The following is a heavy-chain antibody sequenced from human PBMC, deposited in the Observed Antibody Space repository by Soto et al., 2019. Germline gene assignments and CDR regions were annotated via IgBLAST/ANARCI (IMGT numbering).Heavy chain of an antibody. V-gene: IGHV3-15*01. CDR2: IKSKTDGGTT. Sequence: EVQLVESGGGLVEPGGSLRLSCAGSGFSFSNAWMSWVRQAPGKGLEWVGRIKSKTDGGTTDYIAPVKGRFTISRDDSISMLYLQMNSLKTDDTAMYYCTTDSTQTFCDGGSCYSIQTKIQDSWGQGTLVTVSS. J-gene: IGHJ5*01. D-gene: IGHD2-15*01. CDR3: TTDSTQTFCDGGSCYSIQTKIQDS. CDR1: GFSFSNAW.